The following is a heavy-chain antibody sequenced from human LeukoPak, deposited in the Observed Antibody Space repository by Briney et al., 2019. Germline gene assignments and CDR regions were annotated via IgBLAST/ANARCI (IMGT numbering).Heavy chain of an antibody. J-gene: IGHJ4*02. D-gene: IGHD1-1*01. Sequence: GGSLRLSCAASGFTFSNFGMHWVHQAPGKGLEWVAVISYDGSNKYYADSVKGRFTISRDNSKNTLYLQMNSLRAEDTAVYYCANFVTTDYWGQGTLVTVSS. CDR2: ISYDGSNK. CDR3: ANFVTTDY. V-gene: IGHV3-30*18. CDR1: GFTFSNFG.